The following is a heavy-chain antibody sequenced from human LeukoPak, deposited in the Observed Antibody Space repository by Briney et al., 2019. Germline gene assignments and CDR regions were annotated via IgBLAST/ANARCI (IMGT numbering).Heavy chain of an antibody. CDR1: GFTFSTYA. CDR3: AKSAQNYYDSTGYYEGEIDP. D-gene: IGHD3-22*01. V-gene: IGHV3-23*01. J-gene: IGHJ5*02. Sequence: GGSLRLSCAASGFTFSTYAMSWVRQAPGKGLEWVSAISGSGGSTYYADSVKGRFTISRDNSKNTLYLQMNSLRPEDTAVYYCAKSAQNYYDSTGYYEGEIDPWGQGTLVTVSS. CDR2: ISGSGGST.